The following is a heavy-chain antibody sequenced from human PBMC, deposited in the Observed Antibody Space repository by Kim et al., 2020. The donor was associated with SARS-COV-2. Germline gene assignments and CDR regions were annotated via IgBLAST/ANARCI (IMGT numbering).Heavy chain of an antibody. Sequence: GGSLRLSCAASGFTFSSYGMHWVRQAPGKGLEWVAVISYDGSNKYYADSVKGRFTISRDNSKNTLYLQMNSLRAEDTAVYYCARGGSVPYVEVGWFDPWGQGTLVTVSS. J-gene: IGHJ5*02. V-gene: IGHV3-33*05. D-gene: IGHD1-26*01. CDR2: ISYDGSNK. CDR3: ARGGSVPYVEVGWFDP. CDR1: GFTFSSYG.